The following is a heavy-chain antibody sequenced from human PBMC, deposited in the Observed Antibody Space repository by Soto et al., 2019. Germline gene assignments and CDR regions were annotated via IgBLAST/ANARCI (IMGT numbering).Heavy chain of an antibody. CDR1: GGSFSGYY. CDR3: ARFSGSYNDRYFDY. V-gene: IGHV4-34*01. Sequence: SETLSLTCAVYGGSFSGYYWTWIRQPPGTGLEWIGEINHSGSTNYNPSLKSRVTISVDTSKNQFSLKLSSVTAADTAVYYCARFSGSYNDRYFDYWGQGTLVTVS. CDR2: INHSGST. D-gene: IGHD1-26*01. J-gene: IGHJ4*02.